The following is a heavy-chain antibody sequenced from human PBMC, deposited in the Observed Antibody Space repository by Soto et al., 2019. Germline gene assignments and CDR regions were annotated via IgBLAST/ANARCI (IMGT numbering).Heavy chain of an antibody. D-gene: IGHD3-22*01. V-gene: IGHV4-31*01. CDR3: ASLFNSSDSSRYAEYYFDH. CDR1: GGSISSNDFC. CDR2: IYYSGSA. Sequence: SSETLSLTCIVSGGSISSNDFCWSWIRQHPGKGREGIGYIYYSGSANYSPSLNGPVTMSVDTSTHQHSLKLRAVTAADTAVHYCASLFNSSDSSRYAEYYFDHWGQGTLVTVSP. J-gene: IGHJ4*02.